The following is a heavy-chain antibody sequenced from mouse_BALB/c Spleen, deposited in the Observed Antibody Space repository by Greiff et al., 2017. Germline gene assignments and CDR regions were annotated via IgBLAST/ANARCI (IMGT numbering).Heavy chain of an antibody. CDR3: ARGEDGSFAY. CDR1: GFSLTSYG. D-gene: IGHD2-3*01. J-gene: IGHJ3*01. CDR2: IWAGGST. Sequence: QVQLQQSGPGLVQPSQSLSITCTVSGFSLTSYGVHWVRQPPGKGLEWLGVIWAGGSTNYNSALMSRLSISKDNSKSQVFLKMNSLQTDDTAMYYCARGEDGSFAYWGQGTLVTVSA. V-gene: IGHV2-9*02.